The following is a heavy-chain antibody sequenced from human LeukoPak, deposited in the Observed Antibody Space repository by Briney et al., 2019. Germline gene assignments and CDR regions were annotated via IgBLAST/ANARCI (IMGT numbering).Heavy chain of an antibody. D-gene: IGHD2-2*02. Sequence: GASVKVSCKASGYTFTGYYMHWVRQAPGQGLEWMGWINPNSGGTNYAQKFQGRVTMTRDTSISTAHMELSRLRSDDTAVYYCAREENQLLYVAGYWFDPWGQGTLVTVSS. V-gene: IGHV1-2*02. CDR1: GYTFTGYY. CDR3: AREENQLLYVAGYWFDP. J-gene: IGHJ5*02. CDR2: INPNSGGT.